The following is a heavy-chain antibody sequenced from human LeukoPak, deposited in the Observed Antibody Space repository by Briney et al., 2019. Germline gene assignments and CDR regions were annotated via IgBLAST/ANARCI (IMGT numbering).Heavy chain of an antibody. D-gene: IGHD3-10*01. CDR1: GGSFSGYY. V-gene: IGHV4-34*01. CDR2: INHSGST. CDR3: ARGEGFGELISPVDY. Sequence: SETLSLTCAVYGGSFSGYYWSWIRQPPGKGLEWIGEINHSGSTNYNPSLKSRVTISVDTSKNQFSLKLSSVTAADTAVCYCARGEGFGELISPVDYWGQGTLVTVSS. J-gene: IGHJ4*02.